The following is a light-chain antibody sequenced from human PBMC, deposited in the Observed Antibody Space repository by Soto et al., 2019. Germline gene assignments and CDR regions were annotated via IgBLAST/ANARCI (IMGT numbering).Light chain of an antibody. CDR1: QVISSH. J-gene: IGKJ4*01. V-gene: IGKV1-9*01. CDR3: QQLKSYPVT. CDR2: AAS. Sequence: DIQLTQSPTFLSASVGDRVTITCRASQVISSHLAWYQQKPGKAPKLLIYAASTLQSGVPSRFSGGGSGTEFTVTISSLQPEDFATYYCQQLKSYPVTFGGGTKVEIK.